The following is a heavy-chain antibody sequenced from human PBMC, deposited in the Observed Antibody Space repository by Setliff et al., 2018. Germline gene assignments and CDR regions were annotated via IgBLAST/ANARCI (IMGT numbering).Heavy chain of an antibody. J-gene: IGHJ6*03. CDR3: VKLDSKYVSGSHYMDV. CDR2: IRFDGTNK. Sequence: GGSLRLSCAASGFAFSSYGMHWVRQAPGKGLEWVAFIRFDGTNKYYADSVKGRFTISRDNSKNTLYLQVNTLRPEDTAVYYCVKLDSKYVSGSHYMDVWGKGTTVTGSS. D-gene: IGHD3-16*01. CDR1: GFAFSSYG. V-gene: IGHV3-30*02.